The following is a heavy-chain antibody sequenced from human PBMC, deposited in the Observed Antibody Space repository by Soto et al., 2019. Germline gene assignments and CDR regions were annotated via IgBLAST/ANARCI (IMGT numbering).Heavy chain of an antibody. J-gene: IGHJ4*02. D-gene: IGHD6-6*01. CDR2: IYHSGST. CDR3: AREGSSSSGLHFDY. Sequence: PSETLSLTCAVSGGSISSSNWWSWVRQPPGKGLEWIGEIYHSGSTNYNLSLKSRVTISVDKSKNQFSLKLSSVTAADTAVYYCAREGSSSSGLHFDYWGQGTLVTVSS. V-gene: IGHV4-4*02. CDR1: GGSISSSNW.